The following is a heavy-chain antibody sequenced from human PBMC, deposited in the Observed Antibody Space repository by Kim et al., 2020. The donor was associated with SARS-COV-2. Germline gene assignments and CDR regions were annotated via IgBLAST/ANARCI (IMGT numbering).Heavy chain of an antibody. Sequence: GGSLRLSCAASGFTFSSYGMHWVRQAPGKGLEWVAVIWYDGSNKYYADSVKGRFTISRDNSKNTLYLQMNSLRAEDTAVYYCARDLPVSAAVTDYRDVWGKGPADTVSS. CDR2: IWYDGSNK. V-gene: IGHV3-33*01. CDR1: GFTFSSYG. CDR3: ARDLPVSAAVTDYRDV. J-gene: IGHJ6*03. D-gene: IGHD2-2*01.